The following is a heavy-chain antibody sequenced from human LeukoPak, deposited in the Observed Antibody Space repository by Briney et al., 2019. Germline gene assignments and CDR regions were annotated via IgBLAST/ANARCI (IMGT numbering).Heavy chain of an antibody. D-gene: IGHD5-12*01. CDR2: IRYDGSNK. Sequence: GGSLRLSCAASGFIFSSYGMHWVRQAPGKGLEWVAFIRYDGSNKYYADSVKGRFTISRDNSKNTLYMQMNSLRAEDTAVYYCAKDTEKAATISRVPHYADVWGKGTTVTISS. CDR3: AKDTEKAATISRVPHYADV. J-gene: IGHJ6*03. CDR1: GFIFSSYG. V-gene: IGHV3-30*02.